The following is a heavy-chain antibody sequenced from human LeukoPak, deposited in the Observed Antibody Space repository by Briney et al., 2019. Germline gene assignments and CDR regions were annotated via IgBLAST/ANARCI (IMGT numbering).Heavy chain of an antibody. D-gene: IGHD3-22*01. Sequence: SETLSLTCTVSGGSISSYYCSWIRQPPGKGLEWLGYIYYSGSNNYNPSLKSRVTMSVDTSKNEFSLKLSSVTAADTAVYYCARDLSGGYGDWCFDLWGRGTLVTVSS. J-gene: IGHJ2*01. CDR3: ARDLSGGYGDWCFDL. CDR1: GGSISSYY. CDR2: IYYSGSN. V-gene: IGHV4-59*01.